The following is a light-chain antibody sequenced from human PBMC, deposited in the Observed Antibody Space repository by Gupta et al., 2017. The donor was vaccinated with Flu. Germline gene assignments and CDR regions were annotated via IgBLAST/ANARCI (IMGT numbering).Light chain of an antibody. CDR2: ANN. Sequence: SSELTQHPAVSVALGQTVRNTCQGDSLRNSYASWYQQKPGQATALVIYANNIRPSGVPDRFSGSTSGNTTSLTITAAQAEDEADDYYYSRDSTDNHHSVFGGGTKMTVL. V-gene: IGLV3-19*01. CDR1: SLRNSY. CDR3: YSRDSTDNHHSV. J-gene: IGLJ2*01.